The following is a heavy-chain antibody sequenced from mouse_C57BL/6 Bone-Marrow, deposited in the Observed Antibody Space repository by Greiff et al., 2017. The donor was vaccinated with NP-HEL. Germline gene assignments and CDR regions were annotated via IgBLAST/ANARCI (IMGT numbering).Heavy chain of an antibody. Sequence: EVNLVESGGGLVQSGRSLRLSCATSGFTFSDFYMEWVRQAPGKGLEWIAASRNKANDYTTEYSASVKGRFIVSRDTSQSILYLQMNALRAEDTAIYYCARDDGYYAMDYWGQGTSVTVSS. CDR3: ARDDGYYAMDY. CDR1: GFTFSDFY. V-gene: IGHV7-1*01. CDR2: SRNKANDYTT. J-gene: IGHJ4*01.